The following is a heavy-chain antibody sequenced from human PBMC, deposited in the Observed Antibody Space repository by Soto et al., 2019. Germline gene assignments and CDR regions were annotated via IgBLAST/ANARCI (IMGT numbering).Heavy chain of an antibody. CDR2: IYPGDSDT. CDR1: GYSFTSYW. V-gene: IGHV5-51*01. CDR3: AGGGVRGVITRARDYYGMDV. D-gene: IGHD3-10*01. Sequence: GESLKISCKGSGYSFTSYWIGWVRQMPGKGLEWMGIIYPGDSDTRYSPSFQGQVTISADKSISTAYLQWSSLKASDTAMYYCAGGGVRGVITRARDYYGMDVWGQGTTVTVSS. J-gene: IGHJ6*02.